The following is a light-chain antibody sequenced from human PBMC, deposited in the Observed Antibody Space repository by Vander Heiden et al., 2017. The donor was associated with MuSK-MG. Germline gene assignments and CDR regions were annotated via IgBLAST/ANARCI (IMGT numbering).Light chain of an antibody. J-gene: IGKJ1*01. CDR3: QQYGSSPLT. CDR2: DAS. Sequence: EIVLTQSPGTLSLSPGERATLSCRASQSVSSNYLAGYQQNPGQAPRLLIYDASDRSTGLPDRFSGSGSGTDFTLTISRLEPEYFAVYYCQQYGSSPLTFGQGTKVEIK. V-gene: IGKV3-20*01. CDR1: QSVSSNY.